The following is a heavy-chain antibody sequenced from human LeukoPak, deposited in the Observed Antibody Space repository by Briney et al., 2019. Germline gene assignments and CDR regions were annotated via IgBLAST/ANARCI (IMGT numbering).Heavy chain of an antibody. Sequence: PGGSLRLSGAASGFTFSGSAMHWVRQASGKGLEWVGRIRGKANSYATAYAASVKGRFTISRDDSKNTAYLQMNSLKTEDTAVYYCTTITMIVVWGQGTLVTVSS. D-gene: IGHD3-22*01. CDR1: GFTFSGSA. CDR3: TTITMIVV. J-gene: IGHJ4*02. CDR2: IRGKANSYAT. V-gene: IGHV3-73*01.